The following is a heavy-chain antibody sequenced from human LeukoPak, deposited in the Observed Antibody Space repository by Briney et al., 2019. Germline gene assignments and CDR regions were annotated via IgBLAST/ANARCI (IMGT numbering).Heavy chain of an antibody. V-gene: IGHV4-4*07. CDR3: AREGSSSWRAMRFDP. J-gene: IGHJ5*02. CDR1: GGSISSYY. D-gene: IGHD6-13*01. CDR2: IYTSGST. Sequence: SQTLSLTCTVSGGSISSYYWSWMRQPAGKGLEWIGRIYTSGSTNYNPSLKSRVTMSVDTSKNQFSLKLSSVTAADTAVYYCAREGSSSWRAMRFDPWGQGTLVTVSS.